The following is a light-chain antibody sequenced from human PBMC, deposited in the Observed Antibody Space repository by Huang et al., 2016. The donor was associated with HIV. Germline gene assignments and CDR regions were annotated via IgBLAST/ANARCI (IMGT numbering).Light chain of an antibody. CDR3: QQYNNWPPWT. Sequence: EIVMTPSPATLSVSPGERATLSCRASQSISSNLAWYQQTPGPAPRLLIYGASTWATGIPARFRGSGSGTEFTLTISSLQSEDFAVYYCQQYNNWPPWTFGQGTKVEIK. J-gene: IGKJ1*01. V-gene: IGKV3-15*01. CDR2: GAS. CDR1: QSISSN.